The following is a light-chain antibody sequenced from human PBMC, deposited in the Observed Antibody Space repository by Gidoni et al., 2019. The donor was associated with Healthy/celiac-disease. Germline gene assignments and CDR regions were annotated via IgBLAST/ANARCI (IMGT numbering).Light chain of an antibody. V-gene: IGKV1-5*03. CDR3: QQYNSYSQT. CDR1: QSISSW. Sequence: DIQMTQSPSTLSASVGDRVTITCRASQSISSWLAWYQQKPGKAPKLLIYKASSLESGVPSRFSGSGSGTEFTLTISSLQPDDFATYDCQQYNSYSQTFXQXTKVEIK. CDR2: KAS. J-gene: IGKJ1*01.